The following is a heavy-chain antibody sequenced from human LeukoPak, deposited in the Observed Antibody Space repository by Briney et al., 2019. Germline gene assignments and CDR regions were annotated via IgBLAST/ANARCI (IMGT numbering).Heavy chain of an antibody. CDR2: ITESGDNT. Sequence: GGSLRLSCAASGFTFSSYSMNWVRQAPGKGLEWVSTITESGDNTHYTESVKGRLTFSRDNSRNTMYLQMNSLRAEDTAIYYCATDYTPYVGASADWGQGTLVTVSS. CDR1: GFTFSSYS. D-gene: IGHD1-26*01. CDR3: ATDYTPYVGASAD. V-gene: IGHV3-23*01. J-gene: IGHJ4*02.